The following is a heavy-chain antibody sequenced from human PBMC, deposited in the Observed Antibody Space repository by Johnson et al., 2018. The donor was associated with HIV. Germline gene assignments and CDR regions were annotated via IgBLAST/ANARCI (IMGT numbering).Heavy chain of an antibody. CDR1: GFTFSSYA. D-gene: IGHD3-16*01. V-gene: IGHV3-30*04. J-gene: IGHJ3*02. CDR3: ARGSRYTYDNDDVYLLQAFDI. Sequence: QVQLVESGGGVVQPGRSLRLSCAASGFTFSSYAMHWVRQAPGKGLEWVAVISYDGSNKYYADYVKGRFTISRDNSKNTLYLQVNSLRAEDAAVYYCARGSRYTYDNDDVYLLQAFDIWGQGTMVTVSS. CDR2: ISYDGSNK.